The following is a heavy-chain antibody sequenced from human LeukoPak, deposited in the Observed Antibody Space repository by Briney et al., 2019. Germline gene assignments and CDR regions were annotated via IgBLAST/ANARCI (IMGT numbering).Heavy chain of an antibody. D-gene: IGHD3-9*01. J-gene: IGHJ4*02. V-gene: IGHV1-18*04. CDR3: ARSPSDDILTGYYFDY. Sequence: ASVKVSCKASGYTFTSYGISWVRQAPGQGLEWMGWISACNGNTNYAQKLQGRVTMTTDTSTSTAYMELRSLRSDDTAVYYCARSPSDDILTGYYFDYWGQGTLVTVSS. CDR1: GYTFTSYG. CDR2: ISACNGNT.